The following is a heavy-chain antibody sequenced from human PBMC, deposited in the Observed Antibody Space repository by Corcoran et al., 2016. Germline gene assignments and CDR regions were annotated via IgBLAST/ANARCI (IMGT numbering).Heavy chain of an antibody. Sequence: EVQLVESGGDLVQPGGSLRLSCAASGFTFSDSAIHWVRQASGKGLEWVGRIRSRPNSYATAYAASLGGRFTISRDDSKNTAYLQRNSLKTEDTAVYYCTRGIGGYGMDVWGQGTTVTVSS. CDR2: IRSRPNSYAT. J-gene: IGHJ6*02. D-gene: IGHD3-16*01. CDR1: GFTFSDSA. CDR3: TRGIGGYGMDV. V-gene: IGHV3-73*02.